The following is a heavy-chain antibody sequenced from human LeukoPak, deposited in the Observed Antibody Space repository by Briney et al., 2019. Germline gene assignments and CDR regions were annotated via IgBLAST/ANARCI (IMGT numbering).Heavy chain of an antibody. CDR2: MNPTSGDT. CDR1: GGTFSSYA. Sequence: RASVKVSCKASGGTFSSYAISWVRQAPGQGLEWMGWMNPTSGDTGYAQKFQGRVTMTRSMSRNTAYMELSRLRSEDTAVYFCARVVMKAFYYYYMDVWGKGTTIIISS. D-gene: IGHD2-21*01. CDR3: ARVVMKAFYYYYMDV. J-gene: IGHJ6*03. V-gene: IGHV1-8*02.